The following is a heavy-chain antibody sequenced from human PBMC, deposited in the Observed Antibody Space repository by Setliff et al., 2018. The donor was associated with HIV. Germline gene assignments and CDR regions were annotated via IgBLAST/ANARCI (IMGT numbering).Heavy chain of an antibody. V-gene: IGHV1-8*02. CDR2: MNPKSGNT. D-gene: IGHD6-13*01. CDR1: NYTLINYG. CDR3: ATDDVAVVGTCDH. Sequence: ASVKVSCKASNYTLINYGVSWVRQAPGQGLEWMGWMNPKSGNTGYARKFQGRVTMTRKTSISTAYMELSSLRSEDTGVYYCATDDVAVVGTCDHWGQGALVTVSS. J-gene: IGHJ5*02.